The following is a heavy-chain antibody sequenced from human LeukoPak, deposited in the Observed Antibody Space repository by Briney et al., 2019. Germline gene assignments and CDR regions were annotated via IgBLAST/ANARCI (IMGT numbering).Heavy chain of an antibody. J-gene: IGHJ4*02. CDR1: GYSISSDYY. V-gene: IGHV4-38-2*02. Sequence: SETLSLTCTVSGYSISSDYYWGWIRQPPGKGLEWIGTHSHSGSAYYNPSLRSRITMSLDTSENQLSLKLYSVTAADTAIYYCARYQTGTMFAVWGQGTLVTISS. D-gene: IGHD1/OR15-1a*01. CDR3: ARYQTGTMFAV. CDR2: HSHSGSA.